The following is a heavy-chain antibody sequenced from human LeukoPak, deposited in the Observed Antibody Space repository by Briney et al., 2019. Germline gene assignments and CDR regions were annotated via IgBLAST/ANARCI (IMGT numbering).Heavy chain of an antibody. CDR2: IYPGDSDT. J-gene: IGHJ4*02. CDR1: GYIFSNYW. V-gene: IGHV5-51*01. D-gene: IGHD5-18*01. Sequence: GESLKISCKGSGYIFSNYWIGWVRQMPGKGLEWMGIIYPGDSDTTYSPSFQGQVTISVDKSISTAHLHWSSLKASDTAMYYCARPLGYSYTRFDYWGQGTLVTVSS. CDR3: ARPLGYSYTRFDY.